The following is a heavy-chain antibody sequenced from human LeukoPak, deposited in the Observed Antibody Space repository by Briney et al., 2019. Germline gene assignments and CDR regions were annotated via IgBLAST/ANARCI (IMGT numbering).Heavy chain of an antibody. D-gene: IGHD6-13*01. J-gene: IGHJ4*02. Sequence: PSETLSLTCTVSGGSVSSFYWSWTRQPAGKGLEWIGRIYSSGSTNYNPSLKSRVTMSVDTSKNQFSLKLTSVTAADTAVYYCARDLGYSSSDYWGQGTLVTVSS. V-gene: IGHV4-4*07. CDR3: ARDLGYSSSDY. CDR2: IYSSGST. CDR1: GGSVSSFY.